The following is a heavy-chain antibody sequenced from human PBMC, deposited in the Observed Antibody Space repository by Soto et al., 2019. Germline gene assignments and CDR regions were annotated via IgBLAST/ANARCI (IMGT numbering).Heavy chain of an antibody. J-gene: IGHJ4*02. CDR2: ISGSGSTI. D-gene: IGHD3-22*01. CDR1: GVSFSSYA. CDR3: AKVFYYYDSSGYYYFDY. Sequence: ALKGSCVASGVSFSSYAVSWVRQAPGKGPEWISSISGSGSTIYYADSVKGRFTISRDNSKNTLYLQMSSLRAEDTAVYYCAKVFYYYDSSGYYYFDYWGQGTLVTVSS. V-gene: IGHV3-23*01.